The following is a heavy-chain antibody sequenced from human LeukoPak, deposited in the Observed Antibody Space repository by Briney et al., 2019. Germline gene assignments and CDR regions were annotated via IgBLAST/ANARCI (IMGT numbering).Heavy chain of an antibody. D-gene: IGHD3/OR15-3a*01. CDR2: ISSSSSYI. CDR1: GFTFSSYS. J-gene: IGHJ4*02. V-gene: IGHV3-21*01. Sequence: RGSLRLSCAASGFTFSSYSMNWVRQAPGKGLEWVSSISSSSSYIYYADSVKGRFTISRDNAKNSLYLQMNSLRAEDTAVYYCARVSSSGLGFDYWGQGTLVTVSS. CDR3: ARVSSSGLGFDY.